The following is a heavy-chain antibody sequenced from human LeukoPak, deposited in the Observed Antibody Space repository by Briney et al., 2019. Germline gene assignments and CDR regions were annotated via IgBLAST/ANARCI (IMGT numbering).Heavy chain of an antibody. V-gene: IGHV1-2*02. CDR2: INPNSGGT. Sequence: GASVKVSCKASGYTFTGYYMHWVRQAPGQGLEWMGWINPNSGGTNYAQKFQGRVTMTRDTSISTAYMELSRLRSDDTAVYYCARDRGYCSSTSCPTFDYWGQGTLVTVSS. CDR3: ARDRGYCSSTSCPTFDY. CDR1: GYTFTGYY. J-gene: IGHJ4*02. D-gene: IGHD2-2*01.